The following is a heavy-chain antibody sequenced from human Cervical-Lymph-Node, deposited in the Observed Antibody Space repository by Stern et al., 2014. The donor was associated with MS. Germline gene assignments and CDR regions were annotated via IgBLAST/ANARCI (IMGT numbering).Heavy chain of an antibody. J-gene: IGHJ4*02. D-gene: IGHD1-26*01. CDR3: ARLRVGNITRDY. CDR1: GYTFTHYG. CDR2: INPNTGIP. Sequence: QVQLVQSGSELKKPGASVKVSCKASGYTFTHYGINWVRQAPGQGLEWMGWINPNTGIPTYAQAFTGRFVFSFDASVSTAYLHISSLKADDTAIYYCARLRVGNITRDYWGPGTLVTVSS. V-gene: IGHV7-4-1*02.